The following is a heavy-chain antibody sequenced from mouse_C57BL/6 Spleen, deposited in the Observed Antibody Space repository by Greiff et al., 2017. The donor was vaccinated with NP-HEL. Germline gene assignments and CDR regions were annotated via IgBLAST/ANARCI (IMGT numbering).Heavy chain of an antibody. V-gene: IGHV3-6*01. J-gene: IGHJ2*01. Sequence: EVKVEESGPGLVKPSQSLSLTCSVTGYSITSGYYWNWIRQFPGNQLEWMGYISYDGSSNYNPSLKNRISITRDTSKNQFFLKLNSVTTEDTATYYCARVNYSNYPDYWGQGTTLTVSS. CDR3: ARVNYSNYPDY. CDR1: GYSITSGYY. CDR2: ISYDGSS. D-gene: IGHD2-5*01.